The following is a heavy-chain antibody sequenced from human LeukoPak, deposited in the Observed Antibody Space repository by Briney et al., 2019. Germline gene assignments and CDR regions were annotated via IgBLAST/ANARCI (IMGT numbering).Heavy chain of an antibody. CDR2: TYTSDST. CDR1: GGSFSSGIYY. Sequence: SEALSLTCTVSGGSFSSGIYYWSWIRQSAAKGLEWIGRTYTSDSTFYNPSFKSRVTISLDTSMNQFFLKLTSMTVADAAVYYCAREGLQNRGWFDHWGQGTLVTVSS. V-gene: IGHV4-61*02. D-gene: IGHD4-11*01. J-gene: IGHJ5*02. CDR3: AREGLQNRGWFDH.